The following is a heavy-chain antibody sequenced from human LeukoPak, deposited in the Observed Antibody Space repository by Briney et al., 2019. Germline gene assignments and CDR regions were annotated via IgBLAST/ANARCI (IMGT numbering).Heavy chain of an antibody. V-gene: IGHV1-2*02. CDR3: ARERTGAWGWLQSTVLDY. CDR2: INPNSGGT. J-gene: IGHJ4*02. CDR1: GYTFTGYY. D-gene: IGHD5-24*01. Sequence: GASVKVSCKASGYTFTGYYMHWVRQAPGQGLEWMGLINPNSGGTDYAQKFQGRVTMTRDTSISTAHMELSRLGSDDTAVYYCARERTGAWGWLQSTVLDYGGQGTLVTVSS.